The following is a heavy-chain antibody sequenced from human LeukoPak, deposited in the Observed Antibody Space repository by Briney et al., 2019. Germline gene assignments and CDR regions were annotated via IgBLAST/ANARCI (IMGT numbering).Heavy chain of an antibody. D-gene: IGHD2-8*01. V-gene: IGHV4-59*12. CDR2: THYSGTT. Sequence: SETLSLTCSVSGDSISSFYWNWIRQSPEKGLEWIGVTHYSGTTNSNPSLKSRVTMSIDTSRQEFFLRLSAVTAADTAVYYCVLAPNSNWFDFWGQGTRVTVSS. CDR3: VLAPNSNWFDF. J-gene: IGHJ5*01. CDR1: GDSISSFY.